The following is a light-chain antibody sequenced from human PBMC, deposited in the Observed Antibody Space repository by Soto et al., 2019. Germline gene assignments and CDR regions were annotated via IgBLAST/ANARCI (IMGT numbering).Light chain of an antibody. Sequence: EIVLTQSPATLSLSPGERATLSCRAGQNIRTNLAWYQQKPGQAPRLLIYGASTSATGIPARFSGSGAGTEFTLTISSLQSEDVAAYYCQQHNNWSPDTFGEGTKVDIK. CDR1: QNIRTN. V-gene: IGKV3-15*01. CDR3: QQHNNWSPDT. CDR2: GAS. J-gene: IGKJ4*01.